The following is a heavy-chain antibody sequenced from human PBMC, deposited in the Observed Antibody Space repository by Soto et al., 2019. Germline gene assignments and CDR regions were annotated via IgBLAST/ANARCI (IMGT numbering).Heavy chain of an antibody. CDR1: GFTVSSDF. CDR3: ATRNP. J-gene: IGHJ5*02. Sequence: EVQLVESGGGLVQPGGSLRLSCAASGFTVSSDFMTWVRQAPGKGLEWVSIVHSDGRTYYADSVKGRFTISRDNSKNTLYLQMNSLRVEDTAVYYCATRNPWGLGTLVTVSS. V-gene: IGHV3-66*01. CDR2: VHSDGRT.